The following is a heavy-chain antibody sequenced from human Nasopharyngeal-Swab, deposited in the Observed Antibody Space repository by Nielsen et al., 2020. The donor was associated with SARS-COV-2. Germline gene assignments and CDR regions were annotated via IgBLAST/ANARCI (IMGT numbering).Heavy chain of an antibody. D-gene: IGHD5-12*01. V-gene: IGHV3-48*04. CDR3: ARERGGGYGDY. CDR1: VFTFSPYT. J-gene: IGHJ4*02. Sequence: GESLKISCSTSVFTFSPYTMTWVRQAPGKGLQWISYITSGNSVQYADSVRGRFTISRDNAKNSLYLQMNSLTAEDTAVYYCARERGGGYGDYWGQGTLVPVSS. CDR2: ITSGNSV.